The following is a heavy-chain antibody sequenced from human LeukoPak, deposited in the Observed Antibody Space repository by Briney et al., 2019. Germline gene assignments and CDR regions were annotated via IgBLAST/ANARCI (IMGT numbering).Heavy chain of an antibody. J-gene: IGHJ4*02. V-gene: IGHV4-59*01. D-gene: IGHD3-10*01. CDR3: ARVTMVRGVIADFDY. CDR2: IYYSGST. Sequence: KASETLSLTCTVSGGPISSYYWSWIRQPPGKGLEWIGYIYYSGSTNYNPSLKSRVTISVDTSKNQFSLKLSSVTAADTAVYYCARVTMVRGVIADFDYWGQGTLVTVSS. CDR1: GGPISSYY.